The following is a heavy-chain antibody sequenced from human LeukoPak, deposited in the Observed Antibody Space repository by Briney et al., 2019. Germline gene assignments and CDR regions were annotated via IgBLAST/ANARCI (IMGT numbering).Heavy chain of an antibody. J-gene: IGHJ4*02. V-gene: IGHV3-48*04. CDR1: GFTFSSFS. Sequence: GGSLRLSCAAPGFTFSSFSMNWVRQAPGKGLEWVSYISSSSTIYYADSVKGRFTISRDNAKNSLYLQMNSLRAEDTAVYYCARVLRGMVRGVLDYWGQGTLVTVSS. CDR3: ARVLRGMVRGVLDY. CDR2: ISSSSTI. D-gene: IGHD3-10*01.